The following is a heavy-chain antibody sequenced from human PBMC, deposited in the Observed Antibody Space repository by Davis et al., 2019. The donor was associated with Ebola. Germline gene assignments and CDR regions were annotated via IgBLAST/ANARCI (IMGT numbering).Heavy chain of an antibody. CDR1: GGSISSYY. V-gene: IGHV4-59*01. D-gene: IGHD3-3*01. Sequence: SETLSLTCTVSGGSISSYYWSWIRQPPGKGLEWIGYIYYSGSTNYNPSLKSRVTISVDTSKNQFSLKLSSVTAADTAVYYCARLYYDFWFDPWCQGTLVTVSS. CDR3: ARLYYDFWFDP. J-gene: IGHJ5*02. CDR2: IYYSGST.